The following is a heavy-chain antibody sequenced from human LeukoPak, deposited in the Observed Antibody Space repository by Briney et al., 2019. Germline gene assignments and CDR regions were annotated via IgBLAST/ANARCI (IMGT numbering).Heavy chain of an antibody. V-gene: IGHV4-4*09. D-gene: IGHD1-26*01. CDR2: IYTSGST. CDR1: GGSISSYY. J-gene: IGHJ3*02. CDR3: AGIPVLKRGSLGAFGI. Sequence: SETLSLTCTVSGGSISSYYWSWIRQPPGKGLEWIGYIYTSGSTNYNPSLKSRVTISVDTSKNQFSLKLSSVTAADTAVYYCAGIPVLKRGSLGAFGIWGQGTMVTVSS.